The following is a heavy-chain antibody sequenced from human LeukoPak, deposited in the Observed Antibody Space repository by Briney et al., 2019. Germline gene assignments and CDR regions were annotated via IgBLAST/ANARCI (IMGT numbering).Heavy chain of an antibody. J-gene: IGHJ6*02. CDR3: ARESGDSSWPYYYYGMDV. CDR2: ISSSSYI. D-gene: IGHD6-13*01. Sequence: GGSLRLSCAASGFTFSSYSMNWVRQAPGKGLEWVSSISSSSYIYYADSVKGRFTISRGNAKNSLYLQMNSLRAEDTAVYYCARESGDSSWPYYYYGMDVWGQGTTVTVSS. CDR1: GFTFSSYS. V-gene: IGHV3-21*01.